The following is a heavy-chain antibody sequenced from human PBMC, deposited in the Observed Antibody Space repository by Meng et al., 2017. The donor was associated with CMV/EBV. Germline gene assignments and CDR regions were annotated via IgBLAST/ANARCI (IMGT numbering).Heavy chain of an antibody. CDR3: AKDRKRYCSSTSCYLGTFDY. CDR2: IRYDGSNK. V-gene: IGHV3-30*02. D-gene: IGHD2-2*01. Sequence: GESLKISCAASGFTFSSYGMHWVRQAPGKGLEWVAFIRYDGSNKYYADSVKGRFTISRDNSKNTLYLQMNSLRAEDTAVYYCAKDRKRYCSSTSCYLGTFDYWGQGNAGHRLL. J-gene: IGHJ4*02. CDR1: GFTFSSYG.